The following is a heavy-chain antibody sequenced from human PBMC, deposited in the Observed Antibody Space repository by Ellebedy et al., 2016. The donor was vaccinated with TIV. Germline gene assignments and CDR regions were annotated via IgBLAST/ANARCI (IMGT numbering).Heavy chain of an antibody. J-gene: IGHJ4*02. D-gene: IGHD6-19*01. Sequence: ASVKVSCXASGYTFTTYGISWVRQAPGQGLEWVGWISTYNVDTKYAQRLQDRATMTTDTSTSTAYMELRSLRSDDTAVYYCAVGIAVANTFDYWGQGTLVTVSS. CDR2: ISTYNVDT. V-gene: IGHV1-18*01. CDR1: GYTFTTYG. CDR3: AVGIAVANTFDY.